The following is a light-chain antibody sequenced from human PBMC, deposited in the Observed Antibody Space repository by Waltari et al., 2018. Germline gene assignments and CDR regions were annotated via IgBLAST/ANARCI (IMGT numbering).Light chain of an antibody. V-gene: IGLV1-47*01. CDR3: ATWDDSLSGPRV. CDR1: TSNIGSNY. Sequence: QSVLTQPPSASGTPGQRVTISCSGSTSNIGSNYVYWYQQLPGTAPKLLIYRNNHRPSGVPDRVSGSKSGTSASLAISGLRSGDEADYLCATWDDSLSGPRVFGGGTRLTV. J-gene: IGLJ3*02. CDR2: RNN.